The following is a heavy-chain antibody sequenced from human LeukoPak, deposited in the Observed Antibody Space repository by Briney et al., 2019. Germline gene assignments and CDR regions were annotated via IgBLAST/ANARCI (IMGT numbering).Heavy chain of an antibody. CDR2: IYYSGST. V-gene: IGHV4-39*07. D-gene: IGHD3-22*01. CDR1: GGSISSSSYY. Sequence: PSETLSLTCTVSGGSISSSSYYWGWIRQPPGKGLEWIGSIYYSGSTYYNPSLKSRVTISVDTSKNQFSLKLSSVTAADTAVYYCARSPPAYYYDSSGSIYFDYWGQGTLVTVSS. J-gene: IGHJ4*02. CDR3: ARSPPAYYYDSSGSIYFDY.